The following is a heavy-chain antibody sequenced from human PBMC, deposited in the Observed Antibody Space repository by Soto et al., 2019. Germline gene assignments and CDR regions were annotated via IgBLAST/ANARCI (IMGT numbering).Heavy chain of an antibody. V-gene: IGHV1-18*01. D-gene: IGHD1-26*01. CDR1: GYTFTNYG. J-gene: IGHJ3*01. Sequence: QVQLVQSGAEVKKPGASVKVSCKASGYTFTNYGIGWVREAPGRGLEWMGWISTYSGNTDSAQKLRGRFTMTRDTSTTTAYMELGSLMSDDKAVYYCKRAGIVSPDTSAFDVWGQGTVVTVSP. CDR3: KRAGIVSPDTSAFDV. CDR2: ISTYSGNT.